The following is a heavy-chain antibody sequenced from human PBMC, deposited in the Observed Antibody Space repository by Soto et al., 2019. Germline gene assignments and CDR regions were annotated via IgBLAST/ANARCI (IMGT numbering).Heavy chain of an antibody. Sequence: SETLSLTYTVSGGSVSSGSYYWSWIRQPPGKGLEWIGYIYYSGSTNYNPSLKSRVTISVDTSKNQFSLKLSSVTAADTAVYYCARGLDSFAYWARGTLVPVSS. CDR1: GGSVSSGSYY. CDR2: IYYSGST. J-gene: IGHJ4*02. V-gene: IGHV4-61*01. D-gene: IGHD2-2*03. CDR3: ARGLDSFAY.